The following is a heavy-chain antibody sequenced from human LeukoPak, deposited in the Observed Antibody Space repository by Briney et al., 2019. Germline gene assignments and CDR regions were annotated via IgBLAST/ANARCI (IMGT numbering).Heavy chain of an antibody. D-gene: IGHD3-16*01. V-gene: IGHV1-2*02. J-gene: IGHJ6*03. CDR1: GYTFTSYY. Sequence: VASVKVSCKASGYTFTSYYMHWVRQAPGQGLEWMGWINPNSGGTNYAQKFQGRVTMTRDTSISTAYMELSRLRSDDTAVYYCARGGVADSNYYYYYMDVWGKGTTVTISS. CDR2: INPNSGGT. CDR3: ARGGVADSNYYYYYMDV.